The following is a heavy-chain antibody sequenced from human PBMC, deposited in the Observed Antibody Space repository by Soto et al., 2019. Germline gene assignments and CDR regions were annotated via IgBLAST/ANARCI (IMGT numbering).Heavy chain of an antibody. CDR3: ARSSFDSSGYSKDYDL. V-gene: IGHV3-74*01. D-gene: IGHD3-22*01. CDR2: INSDGSTT. Sequence: GGSLRLSCAASGFTFRNYWMHWVRQAPGKGLVWVSRINSDGSTTSYADSVKGRFTISRDNAKNTLSLQMNSLRAEDTAVYFCARSSFDSSGYSKDYDLWGLGTLVTV. CDR1: GFTFRNYW. J-gene: IGHJ4*02.